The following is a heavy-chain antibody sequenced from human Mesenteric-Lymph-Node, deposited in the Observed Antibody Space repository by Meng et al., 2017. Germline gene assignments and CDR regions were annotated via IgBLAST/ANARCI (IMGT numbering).Heavy chain of an antibody. CDR1: GGSVSSGSYY. CDR2: IYYSGST. D-gene: IGHD5-18*01. V-gene: IGHV4-61*01. CDR3: ARDLSSDTAMVTVGFDP. J-gene: IGHJ5*02. Sequence: SETLSLTCTVSGGSVSSGSYYWSWIRQPPGKGLEWIGYIYYSGSTNYNPSLKSRVTISVDTSKNQFNLKLSSVTAADTAVYSCARDLSSDTAMVTVGFDPWGQGTLVTVSS.